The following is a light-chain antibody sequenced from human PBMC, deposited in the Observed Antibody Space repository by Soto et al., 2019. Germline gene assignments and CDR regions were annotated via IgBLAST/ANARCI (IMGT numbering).Light chain of an antibody. J-gene: IGKJ2*01. CDR1: QSVRSN. CDR3: QQHNSCPYT. CDR2: DAS. Sequence: EIVLTQSPATLSLSPGERATLSCRASQSVRSNLAWYQQKPGQAPRLLIYDASNRATGIPARFSGSASGTHSTITISLQDPEDAAVYCWQQHNSCPYTFGQGTKVEI. V-gene: IGKV3-11*01.